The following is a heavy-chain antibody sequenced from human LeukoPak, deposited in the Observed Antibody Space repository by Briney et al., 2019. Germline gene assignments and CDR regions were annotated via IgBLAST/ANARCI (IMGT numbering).Heavy chain of an antibody. D-gene: IGHD3-9*01. V-gene: IGHV5-51*01. CDR2: IYPADSDT. J-gene: IGHJ4*02. Sequence: GESLKISCKGSGYSFTSYWIGWVRQMPGKGLEWMGIIYPADSDTRYSPSFQGQVTISADKSITTAYLQWSSLKASDTAVYYCARLPYYDILTGFQYYFDYWGQGTLVTVSS. CDR3: ARLPYYDILTGFQYYFDY. CDR1: GYSFTSYW.